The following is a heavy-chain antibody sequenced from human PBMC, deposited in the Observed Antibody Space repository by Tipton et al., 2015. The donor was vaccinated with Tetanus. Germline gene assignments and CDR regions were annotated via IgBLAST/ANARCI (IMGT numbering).Heavy chain of an antibody. V-gene: IGHV3-74*01. CDR1: GFTFSSHW. J-gene: IGHJ6*02. Sequence: GSLRLSCLATGFTFSSHWMHWVRQAPGKKLMWVARISYDGSSISYADSVKGRFTISRDHAKNTVYLQMNSLRAEDTAVYFCARRSLTNYGLDVWGQGTPVTVSS. CDR2: ISYDGSSI. D-gene: IGHD1-1*01. CDR3: ARRSLTNYGLDV.